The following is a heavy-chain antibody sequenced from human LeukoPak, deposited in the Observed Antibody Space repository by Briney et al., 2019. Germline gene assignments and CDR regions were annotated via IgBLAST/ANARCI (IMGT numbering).Heavy chain of an antibody. CDR3: ASYRYGSSFAFDI. V-gene: IGHV3-66*01. D-gene: IGHD6-6*01. CDR2: IYSGGST. J-gene: IGHJ3*02. Sequence: GGSLRLSCAASGFTFKHAWMSWVRQAPGKGLEWVSIIYSGGSTYYADSVKGRFTISRDNSKNTLYLQMNSLRAEDTAVYYCASYRYGSSFAFDIWGQGTMVTVSS. CDR1: GFTFKHAW.